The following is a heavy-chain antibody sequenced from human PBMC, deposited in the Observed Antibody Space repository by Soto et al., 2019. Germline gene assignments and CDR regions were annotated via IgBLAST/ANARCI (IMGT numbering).Heavy chain of an antibody. Sequence: SETLSLTCTVSGGSISSYYWSWIRQPPGKGLEWIGYIYYSGSTNYNPSLKSRVTISVDTSKNQFSLKLSSVTAADTAVYYCARSVDIVATILFDYWGQGALVTVSS. V-gene: IGHV4-59*01. J-gene: IGHJ4*02. D-gene: IGHD5-12*01. CDR3: ARSVDIVATILFDY. CDR2: IYYSGST. CDR1: GGSISSYY.